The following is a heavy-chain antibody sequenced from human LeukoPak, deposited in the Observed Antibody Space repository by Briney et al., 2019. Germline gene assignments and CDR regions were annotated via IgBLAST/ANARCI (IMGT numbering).Heavy chain of an antibody. CDR3: ARLYYDILTGYQNWFDP. CDR1: GGSFSGYN. V-gene: IGHV4-34*01. J-gene: IGHJ5*02. CDR2: INHSGST. Sequence: PSETLSLTCAVYGGSFSGYNWSWIRQPPGKRLEWIGEINHSGSTNYNPSLKSRVTISVDTSKNQFSLKLSSVTAADTAVYYCARLYYDILTGYQNWFDPWGQGTLVTVSS. D-gene: IGHD3-9*01.